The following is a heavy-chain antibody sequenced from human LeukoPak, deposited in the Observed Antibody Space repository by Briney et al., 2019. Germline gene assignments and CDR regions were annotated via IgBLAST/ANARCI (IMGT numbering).Heavy chain of an antibody. V-gene: IGHV3-48*03. Sequence: GGSKRLSCAASGFTFSSYEMNWVRQAPGKGLEWVSYISSSGSTIYYADSVKGRFTISRDNAKNSLYLQMNSLRAEDTAVYYCAELGITMIGGVWGKGTTVTISS. CDR3: AELGITMIGGV. CDR2: ISSSGSTI. D-gene: IGHD3-10*02. CDR1: GFTFSSYE. J-gene: IGHJ6*04.